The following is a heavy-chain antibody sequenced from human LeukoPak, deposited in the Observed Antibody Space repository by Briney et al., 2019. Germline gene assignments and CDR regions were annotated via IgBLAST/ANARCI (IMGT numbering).Heavy chain of an antibody. CDR1: GFPFSSYG. CDR2: IDSAGSRT. CDR3: ARDLYSGDCPDY. J-gene: IGHJ4*02. Sequence: QPGRSLRLSCAASGFPFSSYGMHWVRQAPGKGLVWVSRIDSAGSRTSYADSVKGRFTISRDNAKNTLYLQMNSLRAEDTAVYCCARDLYSGDCPDYWGQGTQVTVSS. D-gene: IGHD1-26*01. V-gene: IGHV3-74*01.